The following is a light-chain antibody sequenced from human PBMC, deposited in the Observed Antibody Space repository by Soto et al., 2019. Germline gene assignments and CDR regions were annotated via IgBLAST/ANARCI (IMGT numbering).Light chain of an antibody. CDR1: SSDVGGYNY. CDR2: DVS. V-gene: IGLV2-11*01. Sequence: QSALTQPRSVSGSPGQSVTISCTGTSSDVGGYNYVSWYQQHPGKVPKLMICDVSQRPSGVPDRFSGSKSGNTASLTISGLQAEDEADYYCCSYAGSHFLFGGGTKVTVL. J-gene: IGLJ2*01. CDR3: CSYAGSHFL.